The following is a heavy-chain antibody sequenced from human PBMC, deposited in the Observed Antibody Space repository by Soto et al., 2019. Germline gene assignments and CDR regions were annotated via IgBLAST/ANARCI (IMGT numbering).Heavy chain of an antibody. CDR2: SYYTADT. D-gene: IGHD3-10*01. CDR3: AGSINREFGFDY. V-gene: IGHV4-59*01. J-gene: IGHJ4*02. CDR1: GVAIRSYF. Sequence: SETLSLTCTVSGVAIRSYFLSWSRQPPGKGLEWIGSSYYTADTKYNPSLASRATISADPSKKQFSLRLGPVTAADTALYYCAGSINREFGFDYWGQGALVTVSS.